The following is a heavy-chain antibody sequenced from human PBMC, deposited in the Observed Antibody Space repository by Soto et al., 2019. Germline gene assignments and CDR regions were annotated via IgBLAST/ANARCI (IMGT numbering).Heavy chain of an antibody. J-gene: IGHJ4*02. D-gene: IGHD1-20*01. CDR3: ATRITGATGTFDY. CDR1: GFTFSNYA. Sequence: GGSLRLSCAASGFTFSNYAMSRVRQAPGKGLEWVSAISGGGGATYYADSVKGRFTFSRDNSKNTLYLQMNSLRAEDTAVYYCATRITGATGTFDYWGQGALVTVSS. V-gene: IGHV3-23*01. CDR2: ISGGGGAT.